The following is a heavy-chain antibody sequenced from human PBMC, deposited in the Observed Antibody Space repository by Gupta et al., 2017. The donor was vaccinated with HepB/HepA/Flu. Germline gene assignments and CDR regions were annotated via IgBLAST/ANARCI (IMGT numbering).Heavy chain of an antibody. CDR3: AKDLHFWSAMDV. Sequence: EVQLLESGGGLVQPGGSLRLSCAAPGFTFGGNALSWVRQAPGKGLEWVSGIGTDLRTHYADSVKGRFTISRDNSKNTVYLQMNSLRAEDTAVYYCAKDLHFWSAMDVWGKGTTVTVSS. CDR2: IGTDLRT. V-gene: IGHV3-23*01. J-gene: IGHJ6*03. D-gene: IGHD3-3*02. CDR1: GFTFGGNA.